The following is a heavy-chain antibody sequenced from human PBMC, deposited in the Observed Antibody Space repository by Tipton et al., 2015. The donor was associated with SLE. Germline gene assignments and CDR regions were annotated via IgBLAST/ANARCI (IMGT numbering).Heavy chain of an antibody. J-gene: IGHJ3*02. D-gene: IGHD2-21*01. Sequence: QSGPEVKKPGSSVKVSCKASGGTFSSYAISWVRQAPGQGLEWMGGIIPIFGTANYAQKFQGRVTITADESTSTAYMELSSLRSEDTAVYYCARAYVGGAYWGGDCYSRAFDIWGQGTMVTVSS. V-gene: IGHV1-69*01. CDR1: GGTFSSYA. CDR3: ARAYVGGAYWGGDCYSRAFDI. CDR2: IIPIFGTA.